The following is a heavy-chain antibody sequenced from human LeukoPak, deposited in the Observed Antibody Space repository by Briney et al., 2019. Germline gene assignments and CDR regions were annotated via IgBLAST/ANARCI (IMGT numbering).Heavy chain of an antibody. V-gene: IGHV4-59*01. J-gene: IGHJ5*02. Sequence: SETLPLTCIVSGSSINNDYWGWLRQPPGKGLEWIGYIYYSGSTNYNPSLKSRVSISIDKSKNQFSLKLRSVTAADTAVYYCHRIRGYDWFDPWGQGTLVTVSS. CDR3: HRIRGYDWFDP. D-gene: IGHD1-1*01. CDR2: IYYSGST. CDR1: GSSINNDY.